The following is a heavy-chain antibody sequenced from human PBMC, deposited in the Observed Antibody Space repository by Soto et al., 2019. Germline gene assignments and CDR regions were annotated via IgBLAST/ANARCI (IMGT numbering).Heavy chain of an antibody. CDR1: GFTFSSYG. V-gene: IGHV3-30*18. Sequence: QVQLVESGGGVVQPGRSLRLSCAASGFTFSSYGMHWVRQAPGKGLEWVAVISSDGSNKYYSDSVKGRFTISRDNSKNTLYLQMISLRAEETAVYYCAKDGGIAVAVPEDFWGQGTLVTVSS. J-gene: IGHJ4*02. CDR2: ISSDGSNK. CDR3: AKDGGIAVAVPEDF. D-gene: IGHD6-19*01.